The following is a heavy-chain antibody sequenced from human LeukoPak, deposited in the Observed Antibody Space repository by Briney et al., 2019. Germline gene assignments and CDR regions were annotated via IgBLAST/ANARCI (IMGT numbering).Heavy chain of an antibody. Sequence: GGSLRLSCAASGFTFSSYGMHWVRQAQGKGLEWVAVIWYDGSNKYYADSVKGRFTISRDNSKNTLYLQMNSLRAEDTAVYYCAKDLGIAGYWGQGTLVTVSS. V-gene: IGHV3-33*06. D-gene: IGHD6-13*01. CDR1: GFTFSSYG. CDR3: AKDLGIAGY. CDR2: IWYDGSNK. J-gene: IGHJ4*02.